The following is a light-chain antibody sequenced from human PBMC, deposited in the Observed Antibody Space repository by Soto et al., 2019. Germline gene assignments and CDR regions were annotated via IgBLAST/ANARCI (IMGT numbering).Light chain of an antibody. V-gene: IGKV3-20*01. CDR3: QQHGSSPT. J-gene: IGKJ1*01. CDR2: GAS. Sequence: EIVLTQSPGTLSSSPGERATLSCRASQSVSSNFLAWYQQKPGQTPRLLIYGASSRATGIPDRFSGSGSGTDFSLTISRLEPEDFAVYYCQQHGSSPTFGQGTKVDIK. CDR1: QSVSSNF.